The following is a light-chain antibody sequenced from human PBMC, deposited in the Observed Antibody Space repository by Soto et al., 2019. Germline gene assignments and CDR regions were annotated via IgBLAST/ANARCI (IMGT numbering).Light chain of an antibody. V-gene: IGKV1-39*01. CDR1: QSINNH. CDR2: GSS. CDR3: QQSFTAPIT. J-gene: IGKJ5*01. Sequence: DIQIAQSPSSVSSSVRESITVTCRTSQSINNHLNWYQQKPGEAPKLLIYGSSSLHYGVPSRFSGSGSGSAFTLTISSLQPEDSATYYCQQSFTAPITFGQGTRLEIK.